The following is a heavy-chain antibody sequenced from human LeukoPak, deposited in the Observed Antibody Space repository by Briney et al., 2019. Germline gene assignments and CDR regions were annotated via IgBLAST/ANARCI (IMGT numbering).Heavy chain of an antibody. CDR3: ARCLGVVPFDP. Sequence: SETLSLTCTVSGASISNYYWSWIRQPPGKGLEWIGHIFYSGSANYNPSLKSRVTVSVDTSKNQLSLKLTSVTAADTAVYYCARCLGVVPFDPWGQGTLVTVSS. V-gene: IGHV4-59*01. J-gene: IGHJ5*02. CDR1: GASISNYY. D-gene: IGHD3-3*01. CDR2: IFYSGSA.